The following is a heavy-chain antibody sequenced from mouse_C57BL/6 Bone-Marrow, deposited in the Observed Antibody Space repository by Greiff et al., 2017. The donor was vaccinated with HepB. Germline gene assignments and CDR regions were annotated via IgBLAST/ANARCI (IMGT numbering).Heavy chain of an antibody. CDR1: GFSLTSYG. CDR3: AKSPFITTVVATRWYFDV. V-gene: IGHV2-4*01. J-gene: IGHJ1*03. D-gene: IGHD1-1*01. Sequence: VKLQESGPGLVQPSQSLSITCTVSGFSLTSYGVHWVRQPPGKGLEWLGVIWSGGSTDYNAAFISRLSISKDNSKSQVFFKMNSLQADDTAIYYCAKSPFITTVVATRWYFDVWGTGTTVTVSS. CDR2: IWSGGST.